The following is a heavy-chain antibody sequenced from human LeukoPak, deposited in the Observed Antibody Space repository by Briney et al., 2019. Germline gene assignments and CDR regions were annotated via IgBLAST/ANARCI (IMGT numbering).Heavy chain of an antibody. J-gene: IGHJ3*02. Sequence: GGSLRLSCAASGFTFSSYSMNWVRQAPGKGLEWVSYISSSSSTIYYADSVKGRLTISRDNAKNSLYLQMNSLRAEDTAVYYCAKLYGDYALGVDGDDAFDIWGQGTMVTVSS. V-gene: IGHV3-48*04. CDR3: AKLYGDYALGVDGDDAFDI. CDR1: GFTFSSYS. D-gene: IGHD4-17*01. CDR2: ISSSSSTI.